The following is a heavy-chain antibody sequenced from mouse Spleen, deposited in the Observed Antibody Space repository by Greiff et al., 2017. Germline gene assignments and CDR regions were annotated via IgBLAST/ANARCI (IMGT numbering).Heavy chain of an antibody. D-gene: IGHD1-2*01. V-gene: IGHV1-82*01. J-gene: IGHJ2*01. CDR2: IYPGDGDT. Sequence: VQLKESGPELVKPGASVKISCKASGYAFSSSWMNWVKQRPGKGLEWIGRIYPGDGDTNYNGKFKGKATLTADKSSSTAYMQLSSLTSEDSAVYFCAREFITTAFDYWGQGTTLTVSS. CDR3: AREFITTAFDY. CDR1: GYAFSSSW.